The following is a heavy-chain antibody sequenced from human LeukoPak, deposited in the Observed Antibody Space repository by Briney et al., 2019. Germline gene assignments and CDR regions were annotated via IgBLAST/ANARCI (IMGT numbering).Heavy chain of an antibody. CDR3: TSHSSSAPDY. Sequence: GGSLRLSCAASGFTFSSYAMSWVRQAQGKGLEWVGRIRSKANSYATAYAASVKGRFTISRDDSKNTAYLQMNSLKTEDTAVYYCTSHSSSAPDYWGQGTLVTVSS. CDR1: GFTFSSYA. V-gene: IGHV3-73*01. CDR2: IRSKANSYAT. J-gene: IGHJ4*02. D-gene: IGHD6-13*01.